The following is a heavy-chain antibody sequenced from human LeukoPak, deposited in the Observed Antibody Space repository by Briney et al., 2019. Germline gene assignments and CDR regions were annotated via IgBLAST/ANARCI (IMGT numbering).Heavy chain of an antibody. CDR1: GGSFSGYY. Sequence: SETLSLTCAVYGGSFSGYYWSWMRQPPGKGLEWIGEINHSGSTNYNPSLKSRVTISVDTSKNQFSLKLSSVTAADTAVYYCAREDPQTTVPEGMDVWGQGTTVIVSS. J-gene: IGHJ6*02. D-gene: IGHD4-17*01. CDR3: AREDPQTTVPEGMDV. V-gene: IGHV4-34*01. CDR2: INHSGST.